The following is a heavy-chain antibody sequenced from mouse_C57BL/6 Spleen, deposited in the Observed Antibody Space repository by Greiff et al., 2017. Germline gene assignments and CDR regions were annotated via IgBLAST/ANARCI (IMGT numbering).Heavy chain of an antibody. CDR1: GFTFTDYY. V-gene: IGHV7-3*01. CDR3: AGSGYGSSYDVYFDV. D-gene: IGHD1-1*01. CDR2: IRNKANGYTT. J-gene: IGHJ1*03. Sequence: EVHLVESGGGLVQPGGSLSLSCAASGFTFTDYYMSWVRQPPGKALEWLGFIRNKANGYTTEYSASVKGRFTISRDNSQSILYLQMNALRAEDSATYYCAGSGYGSSYDVYFDVWGTGTTVTVSS.